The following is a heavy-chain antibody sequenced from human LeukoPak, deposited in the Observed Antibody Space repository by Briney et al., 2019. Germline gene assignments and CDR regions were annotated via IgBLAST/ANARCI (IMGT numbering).Heavy chain of an antibody. CDR1: GGSISSYY. D-gene: IGHD3-10*01. CDR2: IYHTGST. V-gene: IGHV4-59*08. CDR3: ARHTMVRGTNWFDP. J-gene: IGHJ5*02. Sequence: PSETLSLTCAASGGSISSYYWSWIRQSPGKGLEWIGYIYHTGSTSYSPSLKSRVTISVDTSKNQFSLKLSSVTAADTAVYYCARHTMVRGTNWFDPWGQGTLVTVSS.